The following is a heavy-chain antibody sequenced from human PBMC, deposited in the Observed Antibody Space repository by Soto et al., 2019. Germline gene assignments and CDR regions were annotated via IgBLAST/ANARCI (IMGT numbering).Heavy chain of an antibody. CDR3: ARDESYDILTGYYTPQRFDY. D-gene: IGHD3-9*01. Sequence: GGSLRLSCAVSGFTFSSYWMSWVRQAPGRGLEWLANIKQDGSEKYYVDSVKGRFTISRDNAKNSLYLQMNSLRAEDTAVYYCARDESYDILTGYYTPQRFDYWGQGSLVTVSS. CDR1: GFTFSSYW. CDR2: IKQDGSEK. J-gene: IGHJ4*02. V-gene: IGHV3-7*01.